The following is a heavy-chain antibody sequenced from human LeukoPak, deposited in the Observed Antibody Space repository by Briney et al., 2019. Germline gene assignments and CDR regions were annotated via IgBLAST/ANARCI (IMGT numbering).Heavy chain of an antibody. CDR1: GFTFTSSA. D-gene: IGHD2-15*01. CDR2: IVVGSGNT. Sequence: SVKVSCKASGFTFTSSAMQWVRQARGQRLEWIGWIVVGSGNTNYAQKFQERVTITRDMSTSTAYMELSSLRSEDTAAYYCAAGVYCSGGSCYFVPDWYFDLWGRGTLVTVSS. V-gene: IGHV1-58*02. CDR3: AAGVYCSGGSCYFVPDWYFDL. J-gene: IGHJ2*01.